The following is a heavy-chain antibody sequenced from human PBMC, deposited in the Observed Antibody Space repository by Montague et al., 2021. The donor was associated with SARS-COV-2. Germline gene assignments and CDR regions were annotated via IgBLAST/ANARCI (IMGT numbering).Heavy chain of an antibody. CDR2: VHYTRST. Sequence: SETLSLTCEVSGDSISSYYWSWIRQSPGKGLEWIGYVHYTRSTEYNPSLKTRVTLSLDTPRNHFSLKLRSVTAADTAVYYCARAQNTCFIANCVNYFEVWGLGALVTVSP. J-gene: IGHJ4*02. CDR3: ARAQNTCFIANCVNYFEV. D-gene: IGHD1-1*01. V-gene: IGHV4-59*01. CDR1: GDSISSYY.